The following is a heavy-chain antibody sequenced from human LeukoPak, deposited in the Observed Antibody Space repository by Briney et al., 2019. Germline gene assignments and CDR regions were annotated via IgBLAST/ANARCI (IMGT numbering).Heavy chain of an antibody. CDR3: TRVPSRYYDFWSGYQWFDP. CDR2: IRSKAYGGTT. V-gene: IGHV3-49*05. J-gene: IGHJ5*02. CDR1: GFTFGDYA. Sequence: KPGGSLRLSCTASGFTFGDYAMSWFRQAPGKGLEWGGFIRSKAYGGTTEYAVSVKGRITISRDESKSLAYLQMNSLKTEDTAVYYCTRVPSRYYDFWSGYQWFDPWGQGTLVTVSS. D-gene: IGHD3-3*01.